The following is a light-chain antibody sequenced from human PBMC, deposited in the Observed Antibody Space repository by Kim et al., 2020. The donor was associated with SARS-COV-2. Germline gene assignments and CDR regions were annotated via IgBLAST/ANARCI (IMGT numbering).Light chain of an antibody. Sequence: DIVMTQSPDSLAVSLGERATINCKSRQSVLYSSNNKNYLAWYQQKPGQPPKLLIYWASTRESGVTDRFSASGSGTDFTLTISSLQAEDVAVYYCQQNYSTPLTFGGGTKVDIK. CDR1: QSVLYSSNNKNY. J-gene: IGKJ4*02. CDR2: WAS. CDR3: QQNYSTPLT. V-gene: IGKV4-1*01.